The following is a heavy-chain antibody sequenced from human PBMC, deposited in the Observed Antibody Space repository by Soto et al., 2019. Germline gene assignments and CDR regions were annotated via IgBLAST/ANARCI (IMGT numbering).Heavy chain of an antibody. D-gene: IGHD4-17*01. Sequence: QVQLVESGGGVVQPGRSLRLSCAASGFTFSSYGMHWVRQAPGKGLEWVAVISYDGSNKYYADSVKGRFTISRDNSKNTLYLQMNSLRAEDTAVYYCAKDRNDYGDPTHFDYWGQGTLVTVSS. J-gene: IGHJ4*02. CDR3: AKDRNDYGDPTHFDY. V-gene: IGHV3-30*18. CDR2: ISYDGSNK. CDR1: GFTFSSYG.